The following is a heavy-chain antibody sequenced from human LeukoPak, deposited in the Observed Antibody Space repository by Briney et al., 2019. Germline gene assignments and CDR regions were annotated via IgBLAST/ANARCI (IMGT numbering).Heavy chain of an antibody. CDR3: AKDPDDTLAGVPRGFDP. CDR1: GFIFSNYY. Sequence: GRSLRLSCVASGFIFSNYYMHCVRQAPGKGLEWVAVIWFDGSNQYYADSVKGRFTISRDNSKNTLYLQMNSLRAEDTAVYYCAKDPDDTLAGVPRGFDPWGQGTLVTVSS. CDR2: IWFDGSNQ. D-gene: IGHD3-9*01. V-gene: IGHV3-33*06. J-gene: IGHJ5*02.